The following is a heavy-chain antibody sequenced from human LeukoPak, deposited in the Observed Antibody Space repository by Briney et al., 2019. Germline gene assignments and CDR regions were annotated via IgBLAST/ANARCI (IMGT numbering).Heavy chain of an antibody. CDR2: IYYSGST. V-gene: IGHV4-39*07. Sequence: SETLSLTCTVSGGSISSSSYYWGWIRQPPGKGLEWIGSIYYSGSTYYNPSLKSRVTISVDTSKNQFSLKLSSLTAADTAVYYCARGSFRGDYPPFDYWGQGTLVTVSS. CDR3: ARGSFRGDYPPFDY. J-gene: IGHJ4*02. CDR1: GGSISSSSYY. D-gene: IGHD4-17*01.